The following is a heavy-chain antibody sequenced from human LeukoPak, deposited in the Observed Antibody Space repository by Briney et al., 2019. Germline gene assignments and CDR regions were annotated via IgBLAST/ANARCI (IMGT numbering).Heavy chain of an antibody. Sequence: ASVKVSCKASGYTFTGYYMHWVRQAPGQGLEWKGWINPNSGGTNYAQKFQGRVTMTRDTSISTAYMELSRLRSDDTAVYYCARLGEYCSSTSCFPWGQGTLVTVSS. CDR3: ARLGEYCSSTSCFP. CDR2: INPNSGGT. V-gene: IGHV1-2*02. D-gene: IGHD2-2*01. J-gene: IGHJ5*02. CDR1: GYTFTGYY.